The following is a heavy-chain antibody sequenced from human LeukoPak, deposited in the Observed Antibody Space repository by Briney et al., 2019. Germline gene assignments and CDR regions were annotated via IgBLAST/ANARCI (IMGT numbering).Heavy chain of an antibody. Sequence: ASVKVSCKASGYTFTSYDINWVRHATGQGLELMGWMNPNSGNTGYAQKFQGRVSMTWNTSISTAYMELSSLKSEDTAVYYCAKIGAAARRTPNPRWFDPWGQGTLVTVSS. CDR2: MNPNSGNT. V-gene: IGHV1-8*01. D-gene: IGHD6-6*01. J-gene: IGHJ5*02. CDR3: AKIGAAARRTPNPRWFDP. CDR1: GYTFTSYD.